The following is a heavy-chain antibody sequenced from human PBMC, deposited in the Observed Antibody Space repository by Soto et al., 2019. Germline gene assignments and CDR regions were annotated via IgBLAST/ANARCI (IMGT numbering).Heavy chain of an antibody. V-gene: IGHV5-51*01. CDR2: IFPGDSDT. CDR1: GYNFGAYW. J-gene: IGHJ4*02. CDR3: GRGGIIGKPPDY. Sequence: PGESLKISCQGSGYNFGAYWIGWVRQMPGKGLERMWIIFPGDSDTRYRPSYQGQVTISVDRSINTAYLQWSSLKASDTAMYFCGRGGIIGKPPDYWGQGTQVTVSS. D-gene: IGHD1-20*01.